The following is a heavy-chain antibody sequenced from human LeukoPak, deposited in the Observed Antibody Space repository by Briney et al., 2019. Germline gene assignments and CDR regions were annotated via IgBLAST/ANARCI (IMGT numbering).Heavy chain of an antibody. D-gene: IGHD3-3*01. J-gene: IGHJ4*02. CDR2: INHSGST. V-gene: IGHV4-34*01. Sequence: PSETLSLTCAVYGGSFSGYYWSWIRQSPGKGLEWIGEINHSGSTNYNPSLKSRVTISVDTSKNQFSLKLRSMTAADTAVYYCARGPTTYYNFWSGPVFDYWGQGTLVTVSS. CDR3: ARGPTTYYNFWSGPVFDY. CDR1: GGSFSGYY.